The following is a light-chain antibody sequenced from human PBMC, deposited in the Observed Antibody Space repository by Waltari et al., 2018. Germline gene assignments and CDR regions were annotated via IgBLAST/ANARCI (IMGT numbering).Light chain of an antibody. V-gene: IGKV3-15*01. J-gene: IGKJ4*01. CDR2: GVS. CDR1: QSVSSN. CDR3: QQYHNWPPLT. Sequence: EIVMTQSPATLSGSQGERATLSCRASQSVSSNLAWYQQKPGQAPSLLIYGVSTRATGIPARFSGSGSGTEFSLTISSVQSEEFAVYYCQQYHNWPPLTFGGGTKVEIK.